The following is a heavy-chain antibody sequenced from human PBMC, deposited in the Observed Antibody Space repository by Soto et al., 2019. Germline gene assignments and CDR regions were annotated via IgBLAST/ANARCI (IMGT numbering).Heavy chain of an antibody. CDR1: GGSISSGGNY. D-gene: IGHD3-10*01. V-gene: IGHV4-31*03. CDR2: IYYSGST. J-gene: IGHJ4*02. Sequence: QVQLQESGPGLVKPSQTLSLTCTVSGGSISSGGNYWSWIRQHPGKGLEYIGYIYYSGSTYYNPSLKSRVIISVDTSKNQFSLKLSSVTAADTAVYYCAGDTGIAGGYFDYWGQGTLVTVSS. CDR3: AGDTGIAGGYFDY.